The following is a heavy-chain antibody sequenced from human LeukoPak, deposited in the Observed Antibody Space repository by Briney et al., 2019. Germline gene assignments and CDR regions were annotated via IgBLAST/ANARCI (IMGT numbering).Heavy chain of an antibody. Sequence: GRSLRLSCAASGFTFSSYAMHWVRQAPGKGLEWVAVISYDGNNKYYADSVKGRFTISRDNSKNTLYLQMNSLRAEDTAVYYCARRASSSWYTGFDYWGQGTLVTVSS. CDR1: GFTFSSYA. V-gene: IGHV3-30*01. CDR2: ISYDGNNK. CDR3: ARRASSSWYTGFDY. J-gene: IGHJ4*02. D-gene: IGHD6-13*01.